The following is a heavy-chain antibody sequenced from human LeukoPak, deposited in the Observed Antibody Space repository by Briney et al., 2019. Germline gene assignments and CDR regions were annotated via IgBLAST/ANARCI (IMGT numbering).Heavy chain of an antibody. J-gene: IGHJ4*02. Sequence: SETLSLTCTVSGGSISAYYWSWIRQPPGKGLEWIGEINHSGSTNYNPSLKSRVTISVDTSKNQFSLQLSSVTAADTAVYYCASGGEKNYYDSRGFSTQFDYWGQGTLVTVSS. D-gene: IGHD3-22*01. CDR3: ASGGEKNYYDSRGFSTQFDY. V-gene: IGHV4-34*01. CDR2: INHSGST. CDR1: GGSISAYY.